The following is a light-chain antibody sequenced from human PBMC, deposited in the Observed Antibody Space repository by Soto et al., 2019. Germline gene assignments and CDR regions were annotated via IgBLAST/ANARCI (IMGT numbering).Light chain of an antibody. J-gene: IGKJ3*01. CDR3: QQYYTVPFT. CDR2: WAS. CDR1: QNILYSSNNKNY. V-gene: IGKV4-1*01. Sequence: DIVMTQSPDSLTVSLGERATINCKSSQNILYSSNNKNYLAWYQHKPGQPPKLLIYWASSLESGVPDRFSGTGSGTDFTLSISSLQAEDVAVYSCQQYYTVPFTFGPGTKVDV.